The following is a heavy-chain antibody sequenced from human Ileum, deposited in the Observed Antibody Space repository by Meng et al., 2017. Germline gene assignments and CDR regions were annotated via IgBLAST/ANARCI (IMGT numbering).Heavy chain of an antibody. J-gene: IGHJ3*02. CDR1: GFTFSNYW. CDR3: ARARSWYSYDAFDI. D-gene: IGHD6-13*01. CDR2: INSDGRST. Sequence: GESLKISCAASGFTFSNYWMHWVRQAPGKGLVWVSRINSDGRSTSHADSVKGRFTISRDNAKNTLYLQMNSLRDEDTAVYYCARARSWYSYDAFDIWGHGTMVTVSS. V-gene: IGHV3-74*01.